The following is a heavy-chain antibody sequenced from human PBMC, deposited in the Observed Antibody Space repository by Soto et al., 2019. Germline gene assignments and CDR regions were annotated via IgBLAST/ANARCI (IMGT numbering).Heavy chain of an antibody. Sequence: EVQLLESGGGLVQPGGSLRLSCAASGFSFSSYAMSWVRQAPRKGLEWVSAISGSGDSTFYADSVKGRFTISSDNSKNSLYLLINSMRDAHTDMYYCENRGYFSAGTCFRPGFLDPWGQGTMVTVSS. CDR3: ENRGYFSAGTCFRPGFLDP. J-gene: IGHJ5*02. CDR1: GFSFSSYA. V-gene: IGHV3-23*01. CDR2: ISGSGDST. D-gene: IGHD2-15*01.